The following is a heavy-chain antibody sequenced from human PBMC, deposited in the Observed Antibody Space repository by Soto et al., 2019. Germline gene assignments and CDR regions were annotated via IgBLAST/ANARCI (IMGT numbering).Heavy chain of an antibody. V-gene: IGHV3-33*01. Sequence: GGSLRLSCAASGFTFSSYGMHWVRQAPGKGLEWVAVIWYDGSNKYYADSVKGRFTISRDNSKNTLYLQMNSLRAEDTAVYYCARSIDYYYYGMDVWGQGTTVTVSS. CDR2: IWYDGSNK. CDR3: ARSIDYYYYGMDV. CDR1: GFTFSSYG. J-gene: IGHJ6*02.